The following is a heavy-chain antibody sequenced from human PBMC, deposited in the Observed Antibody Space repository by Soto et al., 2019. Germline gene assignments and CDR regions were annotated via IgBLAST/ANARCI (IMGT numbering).Heavy chain of an antibody. V-gene: IGHV4-39*01. CDR2: IYYSGST. J-gene: IGHJ4*02. Sequence: SETLSLTCTVSGGSISSSSYYWGWIRRPPGKGLEWIGSIYYSGSTYYNPSLKSRVTISVDTSKNQFSLKLSSVTAADTAVYYCARRGVFDYWGQGTLVTVSS. CDR3: ARRGVFDY. CDR1: GGSISSSSYY.